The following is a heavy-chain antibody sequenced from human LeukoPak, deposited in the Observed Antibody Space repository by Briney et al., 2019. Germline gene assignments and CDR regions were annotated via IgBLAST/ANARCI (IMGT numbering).Heavy chain of an antibody. CDR1: GFTVSSNY. D-gene: IGHD2-2*01. V-gene: IGHV3-53*01. Sequence: GGSLRLSCAASGFTVSSNYMSWVRQAPGKGLEWVSTINGGSTYYPDSVKGRFTISRDNSKNTLYLQMNSLRAEDTAVYYCAKEAADIVVVPAAMMDSWGQGTLVTVSS. CDR3: AKEAADIVVVPAAMMDS. CDR2: INGGST. J-gene: IGHJ5*01.